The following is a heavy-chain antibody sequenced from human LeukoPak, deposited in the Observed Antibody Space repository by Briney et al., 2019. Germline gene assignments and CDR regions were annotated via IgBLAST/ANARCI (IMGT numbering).Heavy chain of an antibody. D-gene: IGHD3-9*01. Sequence: GGSLRLSCAASGFTFSSYWIHWVRQAPGKGLVWVSRINSDGSSTSYADSVKGRFTISRDNAKNTLYLQMNSLRTEDTAVYYCARDPDGYYDILTVSNIGGGYWGQGTLVTVSS. V-gene: IGHV3-74*01. CDR1: GFTFSSYW. J-gene: IGHJ4*02. CDR3: ARDPDGYYDILTVSNIGGGY. CDR2: INSDGSST.